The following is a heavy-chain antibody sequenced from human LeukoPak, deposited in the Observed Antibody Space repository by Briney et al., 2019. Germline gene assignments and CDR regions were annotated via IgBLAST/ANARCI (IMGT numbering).Heavy chain of an antibody. J-gene: IGHJ6*03. Sequence: SGGSLRLSCAASGFTFRDYGMHWVRQAPGKGLEWVALIWYDGTNAYYADSVKGRFTISSDNSKNTLFLQVNSLRAEDTAVYYCAKVSHYSWGALRDYYYYMDVWGKGTTVTVSS. CDR2: IWYDGTNA. CDR3: AKVSHYSWGALRDYYYYMDV. D-gene: IGHD7-27*01. V-gene: IGHV3-33*06. CDR1: GFTFRDYG.